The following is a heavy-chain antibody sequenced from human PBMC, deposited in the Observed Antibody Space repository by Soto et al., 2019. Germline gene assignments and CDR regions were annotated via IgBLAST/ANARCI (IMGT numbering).Heavy chain of an antibody. V-gene: IGHV3-23*01. CDR2: ISGSGGST. CDR3: ATTYYYDSSGYYYPYYFDY. Sequence: GSLRLSCAASGFTFSSYAMSWVRQAPGKGLEWVSAISGSGGSTYYADSVKGRFTISRDNSKNALYLQMNSLRAEDTAVYYCATTYYYDSSGYYYPYYFDYWGQGTLVTVSS. D-gene: IGHD3-22*01. CDR1: GFTFSSYA. J-gene: IGHJ4*02.